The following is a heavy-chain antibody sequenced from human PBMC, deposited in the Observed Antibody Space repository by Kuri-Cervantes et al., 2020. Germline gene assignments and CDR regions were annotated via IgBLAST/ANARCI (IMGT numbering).Heavy chain of an antibody. V-gene: IGHV1-69*13. D-gene: IGHD3-10*01. Sequence: SVKVSCKASGGTFSSYAISWVRQAPGQGLEWMGGIIPIFGTANYAQKFQGRVTITADESTSTAYMELSSLRSDDTAVYYCAINYYGSGSYYSWFDPWGQGTLVTVSS. CDR1: GGTFSSYA. CDR2: IIPIFGTA. CDR3: AINYYGSGSYYSWFDP. J-gene: IGHJ5*02.